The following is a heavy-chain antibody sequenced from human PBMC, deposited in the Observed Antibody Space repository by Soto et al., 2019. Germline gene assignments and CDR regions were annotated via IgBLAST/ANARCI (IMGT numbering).Heavy chain of an antibody. V-gene: IGHV4-34*01. D-gene: IGHD5-12*01. CDR3: AREWLRSTLDY. CDR2: INHSGST. J-gene: IGHJ4*02. CDR1: GGSFSGYY. Sequence: SETLSLTCAVYGGSFSGYYWSWIRQPPGKGLEWIGEINHSGSTNYNPSLKSRVTISVDTSKNQFSLKLSSVTAAETAVYYCAREWLRSTLDYWGQGTLVTVSS.